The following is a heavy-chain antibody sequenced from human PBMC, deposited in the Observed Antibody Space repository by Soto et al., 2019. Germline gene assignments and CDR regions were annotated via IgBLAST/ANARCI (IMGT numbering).Heavy chain of an antibody. CDR2: IYYSGST. D-gene: IGHD2-15*01. CDR1: GGSISSSSYY. Sequence: PSETLSLTCTVSGGSISSSSYYWCWIRQPPGKGLEWIGSIYYSGSTYYNPSLKSRVTISVDTSKNQFSLKLSSVTAADTAVYYCARLNFDCSGGSCSRKTFDYWGQGTLVTVSS. J-gene: IGHJ4*02. CDR3: ARLNFDCSGGSCSRKTFDY. V-gene: IGHV4-39*01.